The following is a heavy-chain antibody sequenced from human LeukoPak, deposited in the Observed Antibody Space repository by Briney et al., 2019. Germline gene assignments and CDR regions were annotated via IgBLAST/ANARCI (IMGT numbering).Heavy chain of an antibody. D-gene: IGHD3-22*01. CDR3: ARAGFYYDSSGPKVFDY. V-gene: IGHV5-51*01. Sequence: GGSLKISCQGSGYSFTSYWIGWVRQLPGKGLEWMGIIYPGDSDTRYSPSFQGQVTISADKSISTAYLQCSSLKASDTAMYYCARAGFYYDSSGPKVFDYGGQGTLVTVS. CDR2: IYPGDSDT. CDR1: GYSFTSYW. J-gene: IGHJ4*02.